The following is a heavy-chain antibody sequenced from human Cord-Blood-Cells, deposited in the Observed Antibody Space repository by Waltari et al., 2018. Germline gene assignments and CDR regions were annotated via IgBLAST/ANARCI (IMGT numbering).Heavy chain of an antibody. D-gene: IGHD5-12*01. J-gene: IGHJ4*02. Sequence: EVQLLESGGGLVQPGGSLRLSCAAAGFTFSSYALCWVRQAPGKGLECVSAISGSGGSTYYADSVKGRFTISRDNSKNTLYLQMNSLRAEDTAVYYCAKVGSGYDYYWGQGTLVTVSS. V-gene: IGHV3-23*01. CDR3: AKVGSGYDYY. CDR2: ISGSGGST. CDR1: GFTFSSYA.